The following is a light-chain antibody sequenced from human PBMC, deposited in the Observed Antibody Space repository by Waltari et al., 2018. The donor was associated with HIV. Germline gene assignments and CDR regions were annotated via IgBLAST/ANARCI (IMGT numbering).Light chain of an antibody. Sequence: DIQMTQSPASLSASVGDRVTITCRASQNIRNNLIWYQQKPGKAPKLLIYTSSSLQSGVPSRFSGSGTATHFTLTISSLQPEDFATYHCQQSYTTPRTFGQGTKVEIK. V-gene: IGKV1-39*01. CDR3: QQSYTTPRT. J-gene: IGKJ1*01. CDR2: TSS. CDR1: QNIRNN.